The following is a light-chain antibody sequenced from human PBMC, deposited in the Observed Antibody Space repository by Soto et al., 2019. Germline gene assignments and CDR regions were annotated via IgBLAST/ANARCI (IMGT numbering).Light chain of an antibody. CDR2: EVS. J-gene: IGLJ3*02. Sequence: QSALTQPASVSGSPGRSITISCSGTSSDVGGYNYVSWYQQHPGKAPKLMIYEVSNRPSGVSNRFSGSKSGNTASLTISGLQAEDEADYYCSSYTGTTTVVFGGGTKLTVL. CDR3: SSYTGTTTVV. V-gene: IGLV2-14*01. CDR1: SSDVGGYNY.